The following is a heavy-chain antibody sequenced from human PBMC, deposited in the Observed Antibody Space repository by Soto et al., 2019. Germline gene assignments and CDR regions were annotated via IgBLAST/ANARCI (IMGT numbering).Heavy chain of an antibody. CDR1: GYTFTSYA. CDR3: ARDLGYCSSTSCYLDAFDI. D-gene: IGHD2-2*01. J-gene: IGHJ3*02. CDR2: INAGNGNT. Sequence: QVQLVQSGAEVKKPGASVKVSCKASGYTFTSYAMHWVRQAPGQRLEWMGWINAGNGNTKYSQKSQGRVTITRDTSASTADMELSSLRSEDTAVYYCARDLGYCSSTSCYLDAFDIWGQGTMVSVSS. V-gene: IGHV1-3*01.